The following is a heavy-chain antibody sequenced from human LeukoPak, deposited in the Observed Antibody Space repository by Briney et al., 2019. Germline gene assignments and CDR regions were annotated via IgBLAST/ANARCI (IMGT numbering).Heavy chain of an antibody. Sequence: SETLSLTCTVSGGSISSYYWSWIRQPPGKGLEWIGYIYYSGSTNYNPSLKSRVTISVDTSKNQFSLKLSSVTAADTAVYYCARGTPAGYSSRRPFDYWGQGTLVIVSS. V-gene: IGHV4-59*01. CDR1: GGSISSYY. D-gene: IGHD6-13*01. CDR3: ARGTPAGYSSRRPFDY. J-gene: IGHJ4*02. CDR2: IYYSGST.